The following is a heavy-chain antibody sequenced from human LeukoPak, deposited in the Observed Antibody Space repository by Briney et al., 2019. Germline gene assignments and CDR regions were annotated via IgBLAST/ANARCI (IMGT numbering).Heavy chain of an antibody. CDR3: TREAGSGFDY. D-gene: IGHD6-19*01. Sequence: PGGSLRLSCTASGFTFSSYWMHWVRHAPGKGLVWVARIDSDGRSTAFTDSVRGRFTISRGNAKNTVYLQMNSLRAEDTAVYSCTREAGSGFDYWGQGTLVTVSS. CDR2: IDSDGRST. J-gene: IGHJ4*02. V-gene: IGHV3-74*01. CDR1: GFTFSSYW.